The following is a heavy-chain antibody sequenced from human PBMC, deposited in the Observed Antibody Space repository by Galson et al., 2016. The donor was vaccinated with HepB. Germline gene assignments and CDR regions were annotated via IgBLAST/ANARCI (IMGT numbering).Heavy chain of an antibody. V-gene: IGHV3-30*18. CDR3: AKYDDEKSGSRNNNSYMDV. D-gene: IGHD3-3*01. Sequence: SLRLSCAASGFMFSRFGLHWVRQAPGKGLEWVSVISHDGNKKYYADSVRGRFSISRDNMRDTAYVEMNGLRAEDTAMYYCAKYDDEKSGSRNNNSYMDVWGKGTTVIVSS. J-gene: IGHJ6*03. CDR2: ISHDGNKK. CDR1: GFMFSRFG.